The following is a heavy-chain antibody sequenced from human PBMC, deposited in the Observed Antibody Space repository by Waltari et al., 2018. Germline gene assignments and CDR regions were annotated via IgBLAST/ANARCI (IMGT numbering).Heavy chain of an antibody. Sequence: VQLVESGGGEVQHGRSLRLLCEASGFTFSRHGVHWVRQGPNKGLEWVASIWYDGSKEYYADSVKGRFTISRDNSKNTLYLQMNSLRVEDTAMYYCAREPHYYDSPYFDYWGQGTLVTVSS. CDR3: AREPHYYDSPYFDY. CDR2: IWYDGSKE. D-gene: IGHD3-22*01. J-gene: IGHJ4*02. CDR1: GFTFSRHG. V-gene: IGHV3-33*01.